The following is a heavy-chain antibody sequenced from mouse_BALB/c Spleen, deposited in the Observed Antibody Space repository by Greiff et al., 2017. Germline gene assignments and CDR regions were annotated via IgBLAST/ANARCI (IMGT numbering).Heavy chain of an antibody. CDR1: GFTFTDYY. J-gene: IGHJ1*01. CDR3: ARDMYYGRYWYFDV. Sequence: DVKLVESGGGLVQPGGSLRLSCATSGFTFTDYYMSWVRQPPGKALEWLGFIRNKANGYTTEYSASVKGRFTISRDNSQSILYLQMNTLRAEDSATYYCARDMYYGRYWYFDVWGAGTTVTVSS. CDR2: IRNKANGYTT. V-gene: IGHV7-3*02. D-gene: IGHD1-2*01.